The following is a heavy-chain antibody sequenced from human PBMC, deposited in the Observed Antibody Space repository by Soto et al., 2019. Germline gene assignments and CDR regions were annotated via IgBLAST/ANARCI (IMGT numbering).Heavy chain of an antibody. CDR2: IAPADSYS. V-gene: IGHV5-10-1*01. D-gene: IGHD6-19*01. J-gene: IGHJ4*02. Sequence: PGESLKISCTTSGYSFTSYYITWVRQMPGKGLECMGTIAPADSYSNYNPSFQGHVTISADNSISTAYLQWSSLKASDTGIYYCATMSSGWSYWGQGTQVTVSS. CDR1: GYSFTSYY. CDR3: ATMSSGWSY.